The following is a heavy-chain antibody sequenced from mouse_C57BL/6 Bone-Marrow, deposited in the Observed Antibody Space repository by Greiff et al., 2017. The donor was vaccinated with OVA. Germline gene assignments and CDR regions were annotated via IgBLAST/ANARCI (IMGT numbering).Heavy chain of an antibody. V-gene: IGHV1-55*01. CDR1: GYTFTSYW. Sequence: QVHVKQPGAELVKPGASVKMSCKASGYTFTSYWITWVKQRPGQGLEWIGDIYPGSGSTNYNEKFKSKATLTVDTSSSTAYMQLSSLTSEDSAVYYCARSRWYFDVWGTGTTVTVSS. CDR3: ARSRWYFDV. J-gene: IGHJ1*03. CDR2: IYPGSGST.